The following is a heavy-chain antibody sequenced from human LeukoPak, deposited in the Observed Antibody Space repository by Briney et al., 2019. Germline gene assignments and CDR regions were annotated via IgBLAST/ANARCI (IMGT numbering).Heavy chain of an antibody. CDR2: IYYSGST. CDR3: ARGRGSGYDSEDY. V-gene: IGHV4-59*01. D-gene: IGHD5-12*01. Sequence: SETLSLTCAVYGGSISSYYWSWIRQPPGKGLEWIGYIYYSGSTNYNPSLKSRVTISVDTSKNQFSLKLSSVTAADTAVYYCARGRGSGYDSEDYWGQGTLVTVSS. J-gene: IGHJ4*02. CDR1: GGSISSYY.